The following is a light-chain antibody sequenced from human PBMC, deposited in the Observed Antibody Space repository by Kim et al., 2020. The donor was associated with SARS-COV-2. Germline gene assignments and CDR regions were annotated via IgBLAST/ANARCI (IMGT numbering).Light chain of an antibody. CDR1: QDIKNY. J-gene: IGKJ1*01. V-gene: IGKV1-27*01. CDR2: AAS. CDR3: QKYNSAPWT. Sequence: ACVGDRVTIACRASQDIKNYLGWYRQKPGKVPEVLIYAASILQSGVPSRISGSGSGTDFTLTINSLQPEDVATYYCQKYNSAPWTFGQGTKVDIK.